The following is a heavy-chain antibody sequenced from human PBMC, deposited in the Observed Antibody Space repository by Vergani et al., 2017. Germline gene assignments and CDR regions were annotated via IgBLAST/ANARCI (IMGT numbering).Heavy chain of an antibody. CDR2: INPNSGGT. D-gene: IGHD6-6*01. V-gene: IGHV1-2*02. CDR3: ARDQKSIAARPSRYYYYYGMDV. Sequence: QVQLVQSGAEVKKPGASVKVSCKASGYTFTSYGISWVRQAPGQGLEWMGWINPNSGGTNYAQKFQGRVTMTRDTSISTAYMELSRLRSDDTAVYYCARDQKSIAARPSRYYYYYGMDVWGQGTTVTVSS. CDR1: GYTFTSYG. J-gene: IGHJ6*02.